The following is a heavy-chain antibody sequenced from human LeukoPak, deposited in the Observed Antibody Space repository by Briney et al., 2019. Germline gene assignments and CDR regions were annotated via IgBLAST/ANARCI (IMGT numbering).Heavy chain of an antibody. D-gene: IGHD3-10*01. Sequence: GASVKVSCKASGGTFSSYAISWVRQAPGQGLEWMGWIHAGNGDTRYSQKLQGRVTFTRDTSASTAYMELSSLISEDTAVYYCARYYGSGGLDHWGQGTLVTVSS. CDR2: IHAGNGDT. CDR3: ARYYGSGGLDH. J-gene: IGHJ4*02. CDR1: GGTFSSYA. V-gene: IGHV1-3*01.